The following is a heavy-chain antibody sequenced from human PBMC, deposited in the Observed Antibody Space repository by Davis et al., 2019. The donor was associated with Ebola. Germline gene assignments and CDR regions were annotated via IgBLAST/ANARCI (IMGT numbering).Heavy chain of an antibody. Sequence: SETLSLTCTVSGGSLSSYYWSWIRQPPGKGLEWIGYIYYSGTNYNPSLKSRFTISVDTSENQFSLRLTSVTAADTAVYYCARLDGDIIFGWFDPWGQGTLVTVSS. D-gene: IGHD4-17*01. CDR2: IYYSGT. J-gene: IGHJ5*02. CDR1: GGSLSSYY. V-gene: IGHV4-59*08. CDR3: ARLDGDIIFGWFDP.